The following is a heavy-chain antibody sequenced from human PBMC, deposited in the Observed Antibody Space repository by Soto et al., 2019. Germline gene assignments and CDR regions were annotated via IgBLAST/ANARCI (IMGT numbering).Heavy chain of an antibody. Sequence: PGGSLRLSCGSSGFTFRSFGMYWVRQAPGKGLEWVAVVSYDGNHKYYADSVKGRFTVSRDNAKNMLYLQMNSLRGEDTAVYYCAKDVGQQLVLNYGMDVWGQGTTVTAP. CDR2: VSYDGNHK. D-gene: IGHD6-13*01. J-gene: IGHJ6*02. CDR1: GFTFRSFG. V-gene: IGHV3-30*18. CDR3: AKDVGQQLVLNYGMDV.